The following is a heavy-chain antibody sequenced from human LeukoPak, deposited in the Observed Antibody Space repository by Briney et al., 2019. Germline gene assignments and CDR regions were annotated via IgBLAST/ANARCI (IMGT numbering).Heavy chain of an antibody. CDR1: GGSFSGYY. D-gene: IGHD5-18*01. Sequence: SETLSLTCAVYGGSFSGYYWSWIRQPPGKGLEWIGEINHSGSTNYNPSLKSRVTISVDTSKNQFSLKLSSVTAADTAVYYCARGGSGYSYGPYYYYGMDVWGQGTTVTVSS. J-gene: IGHJ6*02. V-gene: IGHV4-34*01. CDR3: ARGGSGYSYGPYYYYGMDV. CDR2: INHSGST.